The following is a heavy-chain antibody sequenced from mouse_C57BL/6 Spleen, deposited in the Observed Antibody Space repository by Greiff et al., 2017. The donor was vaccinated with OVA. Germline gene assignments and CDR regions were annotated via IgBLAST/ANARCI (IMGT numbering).Heavy chain of an antibody. J-gene: IGHJ4*01. D-gene: IGHD4-1*01. Sequence: EVMLVESGGGLVQPGGSLKLSCAASGFTFSDYYMYWVRQTPEKRLEWVAYISNGGGSTYYPDTVKGRFTITRDNAKNTLYLQLSRLKSEDTAMYSCARQVDPGTRLYAMDYWGQGTSVTVSS. CDR1: GFTFSDYY. V-gene: IGHV5-12*01. CDR3: ARQVDPGTRLYAMDY. CDR2: ISNGGGST.